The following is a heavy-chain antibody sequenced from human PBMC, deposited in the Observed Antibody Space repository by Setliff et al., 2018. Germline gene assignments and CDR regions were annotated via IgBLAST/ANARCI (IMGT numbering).Heavy chain of an antibody. CDR2: IYYSGDT. CDR3: ARHPRRGNGWYPYYVDV. V-gene: IGHV4-38-2*01. D-gene: IGHD6-19*01. Sequence: TLSLTCAVSGYSVSSGYYWGWIRQPPGTGLEWIGSIYYSGDTYYNPSLKSRATVSVDTSTSQFSLRLTSVTAADSAVYFCARHPRRGNGWYPYYVDVWGKGTTVTVSS. CDR1: GYSVSSGYY. J-gene: IGHJ6*03.